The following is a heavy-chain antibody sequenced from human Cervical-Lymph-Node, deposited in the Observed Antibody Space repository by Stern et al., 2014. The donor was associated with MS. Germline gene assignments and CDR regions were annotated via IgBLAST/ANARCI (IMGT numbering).Heavy chain of an antibody. CDR3: ARPGDDTAKYGLDV. CDR1: GYSFATYW. CDR2: IYPGDSDT. Sequence: VQLVESGAEVKKPGESLKISCKGSGYSFATYWIGWVRQMPGKGLEWRGIIYPGDSDTRDSPPFQVQVPISADKSISTAYLHWSSLKASDTAMYYCARPGDDTAKYGLDVWGQGTTVTVSS. V-gene: IGHV5-51*03. J-gene: IGHJ6*02. D-gene: IGHD5-18*01.